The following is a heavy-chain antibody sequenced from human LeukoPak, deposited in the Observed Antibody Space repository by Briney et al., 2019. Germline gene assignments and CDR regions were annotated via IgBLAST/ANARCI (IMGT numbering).Heavy chain of an antibody. CDR1: GFTFSSYA. D-gene: IGHD4-17*01. V-gene: IGHV3-23*01. CDR3: AKDEADDYGDPGFDY. J-gene: IGHJ4*02. Sequence: GGSLRLSCVASGFTFSSYAMSWVRQAPGKGLEWVSAISGSGVTTHYAGSVKGRFSISRDNSKNTLYLQMNSLRAEDTAVYYCAKDEADDYGDPGFDYWGQGTLVTVSS. CDR2: ISGSGVTT.